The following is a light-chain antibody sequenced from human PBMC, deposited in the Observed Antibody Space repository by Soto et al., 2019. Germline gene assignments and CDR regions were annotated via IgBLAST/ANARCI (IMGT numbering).Light chain of an antibody. CDR2: GAS. J-gene: IGKJ1*01. CDR3: QQYGSSPWT. Sequence: ETVLTQSPGTLSLSPGERATLSCRASQTIRSKYLAWYRQTPGQAPRLLIYGASNRDTGIADRFSGSGSGTDFTLTISRPEPEDFALYYCQQYGSSPWTFGQGTKVEIK. V-gene: IGKV3-20*01. CDR1: QTIRSKY.